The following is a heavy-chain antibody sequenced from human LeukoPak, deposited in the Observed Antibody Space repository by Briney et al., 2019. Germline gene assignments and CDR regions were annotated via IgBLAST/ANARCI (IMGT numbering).Heavy chain of an antibody. CDR3: ARGSYSGYDYLDY. Sequence: SQTLSLTCTVSGGSISSGSYYWSWIRQPAGKGLEWIGRIYTSGSTNYNPSLKSRVTISVDTSKNQFSLKLSSVTAADTAVYYCARGSYSGYDYLDYWGQGTLVTVSS. V-gene: IGHV4-61*02. J-gene: IGHJ4*02. D-gene: IGHD5-12*01. CDR2: IYTSGST. CDR1: GGSISSGSYY.